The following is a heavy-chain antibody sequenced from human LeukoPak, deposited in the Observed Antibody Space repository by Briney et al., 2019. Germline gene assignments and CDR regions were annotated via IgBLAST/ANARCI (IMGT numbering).Heavy chain of an antibody. J-gene: IGHJ3*02. CDR3: ARDLGDLGDAFDI. Sequence: PSETLSLTCTVSGGSISSYYWSWIRQPPGKGLEWIGYIYYSGSTNYNPSLKSRVSISVDTSKNQFSLKLSSVTAADTAVYYCARDLGDLGDAFDIWGQGTMVTVSS. D-gene: IGHD3-10*01. V-gene: IGHV4-59*01. CDR1: GGSISSYY. CDR2: IYYSGST.